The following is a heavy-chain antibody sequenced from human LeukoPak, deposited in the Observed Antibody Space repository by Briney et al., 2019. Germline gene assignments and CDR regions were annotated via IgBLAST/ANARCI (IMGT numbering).Heavy chain of an antibody. V-gene: IGHV3-30*02. D-gene: IGHD6-19*01. CDR2: IRYDGSNK. CDR3: AKCHSSGWLAGIYYFDY. Sequence: PGGSLRLSCAASGFTFSSYGMHWVRQAPGKGLEWVAFIRYDGSNKYYADSVKGRFTISRDNSKNTLYLQMNSLRAEDTAVYYCAKCHSSGWLAGIYYFDYWGQGTLVTVSS. CDR1: GFTFSSYG. J-gene: IGHJ4*02.